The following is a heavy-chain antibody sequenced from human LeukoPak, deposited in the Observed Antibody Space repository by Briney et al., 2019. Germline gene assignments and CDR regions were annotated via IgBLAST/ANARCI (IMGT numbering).Heavy chain of an antibody. CDR3: AREGYCSSTSCYEDVFDI. V-gene: IGHV4-59*01. J-gene: IGHJ3*02. Sequence: PSETLSLTCTVSGGSFSSYYWTWIRQPPGKGLEWIGYIYYSGSTNYNPSLKSRVTISVDTSKNQFSLKLSSVTAADTAVYYCAREGYCSSTSCYEDVFDIWGQGKMVTVSS. CDR2: IYYSGST. CDR1: GGSFSSYY. D-gene: IGHD2-2*01.